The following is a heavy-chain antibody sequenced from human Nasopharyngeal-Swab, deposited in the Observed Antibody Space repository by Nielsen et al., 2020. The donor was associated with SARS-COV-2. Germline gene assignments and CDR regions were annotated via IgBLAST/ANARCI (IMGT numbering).Heavy chain of an antibody. J-gene: IGHJ4*02. D-gene: IGHD1-26*01. Sequence: GESLKISCVASGFTFSSFWMHWVRQVPGKGLVWISRISGDGSSTSYADSVKGRLTISRDNAKNTLYLQINTLTGEDTAVYHCARGSGPHGSWDYWGQGTLVTVS. CDR3: ARGSGPHGSWDY. CDR1: GFTFSSFW. CDR2: ISGDGSST. V-gene: IGHV3-74*01.